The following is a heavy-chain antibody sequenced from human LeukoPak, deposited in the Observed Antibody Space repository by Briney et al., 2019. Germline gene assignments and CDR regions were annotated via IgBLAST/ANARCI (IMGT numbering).Heavy chain of an antibody. CDR1: GFTFSNAW. D-gene: IGHD4-17*01. CDR2: IKSKTDGGTI. J-gene: IGHJ4*02. Sequence: GGSLRLSCAASGFTFSNAWMSWVRQAPGKGLEWVGRIKSKTDGGTIDYAAPVKGSLTIARDDSKNPLYLQMNSLKTEDTAVYYCTTDPDYGYFDYWGQGTLVTVSS. CDR3: TTDPDYGYFDY. V-gene: IGHV3-15*01.